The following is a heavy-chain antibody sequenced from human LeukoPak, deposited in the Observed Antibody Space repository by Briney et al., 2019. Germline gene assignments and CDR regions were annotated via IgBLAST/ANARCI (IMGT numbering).Heavy chain of an antibody. Sequence: SETLSHTCTVSGASVSSGGYYWTWIRQRPGTGLEWIGYIYHSGNANYNPSLQSRVVISVDTSKNQFPLNLSSVTAADTAVYYCARDRGYSYGLDYWGQGRLVTVSS. CDR3: ARDRGYSYGLDY. CDR2: IYHSGNA. V-gene: IGHV4-31*03. CDR1: GASVSSGGYY. J-gene: IGHJ4*02. D-gene: IGHD5-12*01.